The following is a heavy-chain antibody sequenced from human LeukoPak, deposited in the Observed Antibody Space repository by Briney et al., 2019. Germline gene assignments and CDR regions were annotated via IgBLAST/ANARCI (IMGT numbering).Heavy chain of an antibody. Sequence: ASVKVSCKASGYTFTAYGISWVRQAPGQGLEWMGWFSAYNGNLNYAQKFQGRVTMTTDTSTTTAYMELGSLISDDTAVYYCARDRDGGMTLLRGVPDAFDIWGQGTTVTVSS. CDR2: FSAYNGNL. J-gene: IGHJ3*02. V-gene: IGHV1-18*01. CDR1: GYTFTAYG. D-gene: IGHD3-10*01. CDR3: ARDRDGGMTLLRGVPDAFDI.